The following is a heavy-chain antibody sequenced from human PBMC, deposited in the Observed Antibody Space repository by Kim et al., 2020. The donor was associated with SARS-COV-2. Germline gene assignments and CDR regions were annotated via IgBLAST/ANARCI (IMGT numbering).Heavy chain of an antibody. V-gene: IGHV4-59*01. CDR2: IYHTGTT. D-gene: IGHD1-26*01. J-gene: IGHJ4*02. CDR3: ASGGSYYHF. Sequence: SETLSITCTVSGTSINTYYWSWIRQSPGKGLEWIGYIYHTGTTNYNPSLKSRVTISLDTSKSQLSLRLSSVTAADTAVYYCASGGSYYHFWGQGTLVTVSS. CDR1: GTSINTYY.